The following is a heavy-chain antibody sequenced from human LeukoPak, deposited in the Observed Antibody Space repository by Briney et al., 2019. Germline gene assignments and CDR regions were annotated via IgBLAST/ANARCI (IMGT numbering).Heavy chain of an antibody. Sequence: PSETLSLTCAVYGGSFSGYYWSWIRQPPGKGLEWIGEINHSGSTNYNPSLKSRVTISVDTSKNQFSLKLSSVTAADTAVYYCARGDPGPLYCGSTSCYIPRFDPWGQGTLVTVSS. CDR3: ARGDPGPLYCGSTSCYIPRFDP. D-gene: IGHD2-2*02. J-gene: IGHJ5*02. V-gene: IGHV4-34*01. CDR1: GGSFSGYY. CDR2: INHSGST.